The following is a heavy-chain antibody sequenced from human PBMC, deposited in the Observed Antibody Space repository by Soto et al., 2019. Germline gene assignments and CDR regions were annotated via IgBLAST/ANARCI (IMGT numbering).Heavy chain of an antibody. J-gene: IGHJ4*02. V-gene: IGHV1-18*01. CDR2: ISAYSGNT. D-gene: IGHD2-15*01. CDR3: ARAFCSGGSCYLDY. CDR1: GYTFTXFX. Sequence: QVQLVQSGGEVKKPGAAVKVSCKASGYTFTXFXIGWVRQAPGQGLEWMGWISAYSGNTEYPEKLQGRVTMTIDTSTSTTYMELRSLRSDDTAVYYCARAFCSGGSCYLDYWGQGALVTVSS.